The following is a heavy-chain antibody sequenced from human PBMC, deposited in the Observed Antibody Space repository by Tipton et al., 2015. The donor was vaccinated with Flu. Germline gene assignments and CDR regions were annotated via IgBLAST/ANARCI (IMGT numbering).Heavy chain of an antibody. CDR2: IKQDGSKR. CDR3: ARVSDGSGSYYPFPYYFDY. D-gene: IGHD3-10*01. CDR1: GFTFSSYW. Sequence: SLRLSCAASGFTFSSYWMSWVRQAPGKGLEWVANIKQDGSKRSYVDSVKGRFTISRDNAKNSLYLQMNSLRAEDTAVYYCARVSDGSGSYYPFPYYFDYWGQGTLVTVSS. J-gene: IGHJ4*02. V-gene: IGHV3-7*01.